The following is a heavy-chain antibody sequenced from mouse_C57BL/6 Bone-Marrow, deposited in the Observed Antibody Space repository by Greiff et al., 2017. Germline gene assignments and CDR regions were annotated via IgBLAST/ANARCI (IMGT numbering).Heavy chain of an antibody. J-gene: IGHJ4*01. D-gene: IGHD2-3*01. CDR2: ISDGGSYT. Sequence: EVQVVESGRGLVKPGGSLTLSCAASGFTFSSYAMSWVRQTPEKRLEWVATISDGGSYTYYPDNVKGRFTISRDNAKNNLYLQMSHLKSEDTAMYYCARKGDGYYGGGYYAMDYWGQGTSVTVSS. CDR3: ARKGDGYYGGGYYAMDY. CDR1: GFTFSSYA. V-gene: IGHV5-4*01.